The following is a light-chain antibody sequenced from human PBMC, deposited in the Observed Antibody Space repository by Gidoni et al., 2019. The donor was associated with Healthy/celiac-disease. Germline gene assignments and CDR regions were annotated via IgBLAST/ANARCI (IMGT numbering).Light chain of an antibody. CDR1: SSDVGSYNL. Sequence: QPASVSGSPGQSITISCTGTSSDVGSYNLASWYQQHPGKAPKLMIYEGSKRPSGVSNRFSGSKSGNTASLTISGLQAEDEADYYCCSYAGSSTVVFGGGTKLTVL. CDR2: EGS. V-gene: IGLV2-23*01. CDR3: CSYAGSSTVV. J-gene: IGLJ2*01.